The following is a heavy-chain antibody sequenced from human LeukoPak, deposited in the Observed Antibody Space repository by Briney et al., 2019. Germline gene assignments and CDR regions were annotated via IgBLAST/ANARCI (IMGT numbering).Heavy chain of an antibody. J-gene: IGHJ4*02. D-gene: IGHD5-18*01. Sequence: GGSLRLSCAASGFTVSSNYVSWVRQAPGKGLEWVSVIYSGGSTYYADSVKGRFTISRDNSKNTLYLQMNSLRAEDTAVYYCARVARIQLWLRAFDYWGQGTLVTVSS. CDR2: IYSGGST. V-gene: IGHV3-53*01. CDR3: ARVARIQLWLRAFDY. CDR1: GFTVSSNY.